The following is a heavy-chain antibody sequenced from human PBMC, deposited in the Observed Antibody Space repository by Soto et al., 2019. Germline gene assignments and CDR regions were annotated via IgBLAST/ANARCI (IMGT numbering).Heavy chain of an antibody. Sequence: GGSLRLSCAASGFTFSDYYMSWIRQAPGKGLEWVSYISSSGSTIYYADSVKGRFTISRDNAKNSLYLQMNSLRAEDTAVYYCARVLLVVPSYMDVWGKGTTVTVSS. CDR1: GFTFSDYY. D-gene: IGHD2-2*01. J-gene: IGHJ6*03. CDR3: ARVLLVVPSYMDV. CDR2: ISSSGSTI. V-gene: IGHV3-11*01.